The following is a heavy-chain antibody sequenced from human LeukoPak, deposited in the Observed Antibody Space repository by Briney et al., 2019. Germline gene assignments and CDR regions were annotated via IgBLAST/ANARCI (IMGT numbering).Heavy chain of an antibody. D-gene: IGHD5-18*01. CDR3: AKDGPPWIQLAPYYYYGMDV. J-gene: IGHJ6*02. V-gene: IGHV3-30*18. Sequence: GRSLRLSCAASGFTFSSYGMHRVRQAPGKGLEWVAVISYDGSNKYYADSVKGRFTISRDNSKNTLYLQMNSLRAEDTAVYYCAKDGPPWIQLAPYYYYGMDVWGQGTTVTVSS. CDR1: GFTFSSYG. CDR2: ISYDGSNK.